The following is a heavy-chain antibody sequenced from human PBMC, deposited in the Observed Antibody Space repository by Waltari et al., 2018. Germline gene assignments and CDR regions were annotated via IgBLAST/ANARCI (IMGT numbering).Heavy chain of an antibody. CDR3: AKDAFGNTYLDS. J-gene: IGHJ4*02. D-gene: IGHD3-10*01. Sequence: QVQLVESGGGVVQPGMSLRLSCAASGFSLSSFGMHWVRQAPGKGLEWVALSWLGGGETYYADSVRGRFTISRDNSKNTLYLDINSLRVDDTAIYYCAKDAFGNTYLDSWGQGTLVTVSS. CDR1: GFSLSSFG. CDR2: SWLGGGET. V-gene: IGHV3-33*06.